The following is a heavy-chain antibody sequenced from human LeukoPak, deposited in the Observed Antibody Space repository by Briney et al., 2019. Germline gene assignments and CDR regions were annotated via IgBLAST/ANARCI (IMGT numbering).Heavy chain of an antibody. D-gene: IGHD1-1*01. Sequence: SETLSLTCTVSGCSITGYHWSWIRQPPGKGLEWIGYIYSSGSTEYKPSLKSRATISADTSKNQFSLKLTSVTAADTAIYYCARLPRGTQPPDYCQNWGQGTLVTVSS. V-gene: IGHV4-4*08. J-gene: IGHJ1*01. CDR2: IYSSGST. CDR1: GCSITGYH. CDR3: ARLPRGTQPPDYCQN.